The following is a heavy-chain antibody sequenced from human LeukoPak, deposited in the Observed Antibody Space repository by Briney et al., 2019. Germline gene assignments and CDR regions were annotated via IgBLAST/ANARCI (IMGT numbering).Heavy chain of an antibody. J-gene: IGHJ4*02. CDR3: ARDSADDYGAADY. D-gene: IGHD4-17*01. V-gene: IGHV3-30-3*01. CDR2: ISCDGSNK. CDR1: GFTFSSYA. Sequence: HPGGSLRLSCAASGFTFSSYAMSWVRQAPGKGLEWVAVISCDGSNKYYADSVKGRFTISRDNSKNTLYLQMNSLRAEDTAVYYCARDSADDYGAADYWGQGTLVTVSS.